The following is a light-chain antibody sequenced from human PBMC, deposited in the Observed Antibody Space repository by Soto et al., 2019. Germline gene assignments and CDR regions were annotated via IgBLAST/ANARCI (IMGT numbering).Light chain of an antibody. J-gene: IGLJ3*02. Sequence: QSALTQPRSVSGSPGQSVTISCTGTSSDVGGYNYVSWYQQHPGKAHKLMIYDVSERPSGVPDRFSGSKSGNMASLTISGLQAEDEADYYCCSYAGSYTWVFGGGTKLTVL. CDR2: DVS. CDR1: SSDVGGYNY. V-gene: IGLV2-11*01. CDR3: CSYAGSYTWV.